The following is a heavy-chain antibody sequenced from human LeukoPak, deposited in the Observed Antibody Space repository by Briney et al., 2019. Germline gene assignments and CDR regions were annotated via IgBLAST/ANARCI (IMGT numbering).Heavy chain of an antibody. V-gene: IGHV4-59*01. CDR1: GGSISSYY. D-gene: IGHD6-13*01. Sequence: SETLSLTCTVSGGSISSYYWSWIRQPPGKGLEWIGYIYYSGSTNYNPSLKSRVTISVDTSKNQFSLKLSSVTAADTAVYYCARDRGRIAAAGTNFDYWGQGTLVTVSS. J-gene: IGHJ4*02. CDR3: ARDRGRIAAAGTNFDY. CDR2: IYYSGST.